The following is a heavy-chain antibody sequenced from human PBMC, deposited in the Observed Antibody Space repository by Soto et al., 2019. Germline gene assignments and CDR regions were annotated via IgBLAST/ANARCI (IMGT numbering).Heavy chain of an antibody. D-gene: IGHD1-26*01. CDR1: GFTFSSYS. CDR2: ISSSSSYI. J-gene: IGHJ4*02. V-gene: IGHV3-21*01. CDR3: ARGARTGGSLDY. Sequence: GGSLRLSCAASGFTFSSYSMNWVRQAPGKGLEWVSSISSSSSYIYYADSVKGRFTISRDNAKNSLYLQMNSLRAEDTAVYYCARGARTGGSLDYWGQGTLVTVSS.